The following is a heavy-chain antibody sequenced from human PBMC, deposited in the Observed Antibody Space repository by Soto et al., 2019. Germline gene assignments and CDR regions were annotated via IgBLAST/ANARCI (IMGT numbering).Heavy chain of an antibody. CDR1: GGSISSGGFS. D-gene: IGHD6-6*01. CDR3: AGGIAARPLGY. Sequence: QLQLQESGSGLVKPSQTLSLTCAVSGGSISSGGFSWSWIRQPPGKGLESIGYIYHSGSTYYNPSLQSRITISVDRAKNQFSLKLSYVTAADKAVYSCAGGIAARPLGYWGQGTLVTVSS. V-gene: IGHV4-30-2*01. J-gene: IGHJ4*02. CDR2: IYHSGST.